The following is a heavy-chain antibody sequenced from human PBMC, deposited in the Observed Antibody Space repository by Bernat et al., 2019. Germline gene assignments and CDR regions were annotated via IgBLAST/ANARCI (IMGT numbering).Heavy chain of an antibody. Sequence: EVQLMESGGGLVQPGGSLRLSCAASGFTFSTYEMIWVRQAPGKGLEWVSYISSSGSSIYYADSVKGRFTISRDNAKNSLYLQMNSLRAEDTAVYYCATLYGDFLPYWGQGTLVTVSS. CDR2: ISSSGSSI. D-gene: IGHD4-17*01. CDR3: ATLYGDFLPY. V-gene: IGHV3-48*03. J-gene: IGHJ4*02. CDR1: GFTFSTYE.